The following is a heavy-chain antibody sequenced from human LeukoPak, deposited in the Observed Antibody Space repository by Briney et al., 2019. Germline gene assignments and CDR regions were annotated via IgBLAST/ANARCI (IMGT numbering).Heavy chain of an antibody. CDR1: GATFSSYA. Sequence: SVKLSCKASGATFSSYAISWGRQAPGQGLELMGGIIPIFGTANYAQKFQGRVTMTRDTSISTAYMGLSRLACDDTAVYYCASIWFGESYSGDFWGQGTLVTVSS. J-gene: IGHJ4*02. CDR2: IIPIFGTA. CDR3: ASIWFGESYSGDF. D-gene: IGHD3-10*01. V-gene: IGHV1-69*05.